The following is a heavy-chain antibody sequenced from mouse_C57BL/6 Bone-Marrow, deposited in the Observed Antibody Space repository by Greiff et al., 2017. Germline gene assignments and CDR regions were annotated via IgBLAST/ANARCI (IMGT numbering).Heavy chain of an antibody. V-gene: IGHV5-2*01. J-gene: IGHJ4*01. CDR3: ARDGYGRGDY. CDR1: EYEFPSHD. D-gene: IGHD2-3*01. Sequence: EVMLVESGGGLVQPGASLKLSCESNEYEFPSHDMSWVRQTPEKRLELVAAINSDGGSTNYPDTMERRFTISRDNTKKTLYLQMSSLRSEDAALYYCARDGYGRGDYWGQGTSVTVSS. CDR2: INSDGGST.